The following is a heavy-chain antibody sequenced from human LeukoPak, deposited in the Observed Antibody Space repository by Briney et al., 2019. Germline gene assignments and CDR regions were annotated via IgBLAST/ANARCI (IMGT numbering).Heavy chain of an antibody. Sequence: PGGSLRLSCAASGFTFSTYWMSWVRQAPGKGLEGVAILNQDGSEKYYVDSVKGRFTISRDNAENSLYLQMNSLRVEDTAIYYCARRRGDVWGQGTTVTVSS. V-gene: IGHV3-7*05. CDR2: LNQDGSEK. J-gene: IGHJ6*02. CDR1: GFTFSTYW. CDR3: ARRRGDV.